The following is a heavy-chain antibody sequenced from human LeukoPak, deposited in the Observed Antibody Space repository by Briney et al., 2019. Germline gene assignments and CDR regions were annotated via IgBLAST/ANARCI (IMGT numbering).Heavy chain of an antibody. CDR3: ARVGDYYDSSGYYYSHDY. CDR2: IYYSGTT. D-gene: IGHD3-22*01. Sequence: SETLSLTCTVSGGSISSHYWSWIRQPPGKGLERIGYIYYSGTTKYNPSLKSRVTLSADTSKNQFSLKLSSVTAAGTAVYYCARVGDYYDSSGYYYSHDYWGQGTLVTVSS. J-gene: IGHJ4*02. V-gene: IGHV4-59*11. CDR1: GGSISSHY.